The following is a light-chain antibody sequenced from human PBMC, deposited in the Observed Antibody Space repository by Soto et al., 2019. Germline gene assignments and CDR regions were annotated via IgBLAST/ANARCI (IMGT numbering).Light chain of an antibody. V-gene: IGLV2-14*01. J-gene: IGLJ2*01. CDR2: AVS. CDR1: SSDLDGYNY. CDR3: ASYRSSTLL. Sequence: QSALTQPASVSGSPGQSITISCTGTSSDLDGYNYVSWYQQCPGNAPKLMIYAVSNRPSGVSDRFSGSKSGHTASLTISGLQAEDEADYYCASYRSSTLLFGGGTKLTVL.